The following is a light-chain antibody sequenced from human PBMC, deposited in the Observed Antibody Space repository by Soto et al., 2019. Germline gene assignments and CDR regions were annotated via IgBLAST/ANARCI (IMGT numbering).Light chain of an antibody. CDR2: KAS. J-gene: IGKJ2*01. CDR3: QQYNSYSPKYT. CDR1: QTISSW. Sequence: DIQMTQSPSTLSGSVGDRVTITCRASQTISSWLAWYQQKPGKAPKLLIYKASSLESGVPSRFSGSGSGTEFTLTISSLQPDDFATYYCQQYNSYSPKYTFGQGTKLEIK. V-gene: IGKV1-5*03.